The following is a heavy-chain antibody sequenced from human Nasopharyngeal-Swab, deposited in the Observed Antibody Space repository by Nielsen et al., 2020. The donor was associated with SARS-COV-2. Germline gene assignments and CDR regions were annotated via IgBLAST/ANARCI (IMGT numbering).Heavy chain of an antibody. CDR2: IYTSGST. Sequence: SETLSLTCTVSGGSISSGSYYWSWIRQPAGKGLEWIGRIYTSGSTNYNPSLKSRVTISVDTSKNQFSLKLSSVTAADTAVYYCARDNTAMDSGAFDIRGQGTMVTVSS. J-gene: IGHJ3*02. V-gene: IGHV4-61*02. CDR3: ARDNTAMDSGAFDI. D-gene: IGHD5-18*01. CDR1: GGSISSGSYY.